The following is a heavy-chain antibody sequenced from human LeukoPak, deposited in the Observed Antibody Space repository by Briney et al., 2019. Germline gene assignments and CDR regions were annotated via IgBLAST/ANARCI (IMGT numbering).Heavy chain of an antibody. Sequence: GGSLRLSCAASGFTFSSYDIHWVRQATGKGLEWVSGIGTAGEIYYPGSAKGRFTISRENAKNSLYLQMNSLRAGDTAVYYCARAAYSSTWYSRYFDLWGRGTLVTVSS. CDR2: IGTAGEI. J-gene: IGHJ2*01. D-gene: IGHD6-13*01. CDR1: GFTFSSYD. V-gene: IGHV3-13*01. CDR3: ARAAYSSTWYSRYFDL.